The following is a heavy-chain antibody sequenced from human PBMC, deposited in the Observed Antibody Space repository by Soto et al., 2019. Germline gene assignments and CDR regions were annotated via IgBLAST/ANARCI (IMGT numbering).Heavy chain of an antibody. D-gene: IGHD6-19*01. V-gene: IGHV2-26*01. Sequence: QVTLKESGPVLMKPTETLTLTCTVSGFSFSNARMGVSWIRQPPGKALEWLAHIFPNDEKSYSTSLESRLTVSKDTSKSQVVLTLTNMDPVDTATYYCARIRQWLVPDYFDYWGQGTLVTVSS. J-gene: IGHJ4*02. CDR1: GFSFSNARMG. CDR2: IFPNDEK. CDR3: ARIRQWLVPDYFDY.